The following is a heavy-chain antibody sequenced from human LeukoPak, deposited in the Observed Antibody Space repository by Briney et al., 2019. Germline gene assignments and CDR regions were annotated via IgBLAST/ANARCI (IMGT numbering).Heavy chain of an antibody. CDR2: VSGGVGNT. CDR3: ARVRRYSSGWSWGYFDY. J-gene: IGHJ4*02. V-gene: IGHV3-23*01. D-gene: IGHD6-19*01. Sequence: QSGGSLRLSCAASGFTFSNYAMSWVRQAPGKGLEWVSAVSGGVGNTYYADSVKGRFTISRDNSKNALYLQMNSLRAEDTAVYYCARVRRYSSGWSWGYFDYWGQGTLVTVSS. CDR1: GFTFSNYA.